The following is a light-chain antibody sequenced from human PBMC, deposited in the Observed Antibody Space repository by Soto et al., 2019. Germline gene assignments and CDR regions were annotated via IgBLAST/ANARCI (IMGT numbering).Light chain of an antibody. J-gene: IGKJ1*01. CDR2: KAS. Sequence: DIQMTQSPSIVSASVGDRVTITCRASQSISSWLAWYQRKPGKAPKILIYKASSLESGVPSRFSGSGSGTEFTLTISSLQPDDFATYYCQQYNGYRWTFGQGTKVEIK. CDR3: QQYNGYRWT. CDR1: QSISSW. V-gene: IGKV1-5*03.